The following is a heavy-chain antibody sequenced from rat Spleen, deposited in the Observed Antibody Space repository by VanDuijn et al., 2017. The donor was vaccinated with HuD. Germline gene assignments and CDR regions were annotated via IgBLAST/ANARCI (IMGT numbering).Heavy chain of an antibody. D-gene: IGHD4-3*01. CDR2: ITSGGSNT. CDR3: ASRGSTFDY. Sequence: EVQLVESGGGLVQPGRSLKLSCAASGFTFSSFAMAWVRQAPKKGLEWVATITSGGSNTYYPDSVKGRFTISRDNAKSTLYLQMDSLRSEDTATYYCASRGSTFDYWGQVVMVTVSA. V-gene: IGHV5-25*01. J-gene: IGHJ2*01. CDR1: GFTFSSFA.